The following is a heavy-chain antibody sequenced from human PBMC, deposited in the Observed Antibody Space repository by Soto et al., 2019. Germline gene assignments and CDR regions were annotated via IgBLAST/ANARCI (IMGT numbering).Heavy chain of an antibody. CDR2: ISGSGGST. CDR1: GFTFSRYG. Sequence: GGSLRLSCAASGFTFSRYGMSWVRQAPGKGLEWVSGISGSGGSTYYGDTVRGRFTISRDNSKNTLYLEMNSLRAEDTAIYYCAKEGELAYFDYWGQGARVTVSS. D-gene: IGHD1-26*01. J-gene: IGHJ4*02. CDR3: AKEGELAYFDY. V-gene: IGHV3-23*01.